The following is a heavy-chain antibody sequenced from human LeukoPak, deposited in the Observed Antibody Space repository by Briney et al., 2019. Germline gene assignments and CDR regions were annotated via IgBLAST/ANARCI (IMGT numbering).Heavy chain of an antibody. CDR2: ISAYNGNT. Sequence: GASVKVSCKASGYSFTSYGISWVRQAPGQGPEWMGWISAYNGNTNYAQKFQGRVTMTTDTSTSTAYMELKSLRSDDTAVYYCARTSQSYELLSGSDLGYWGQGTLVTVSS. CDR1: GYSFTSYG. J-gene: IGHJ4*02. CDR3: ARTSQSYELLSGSDLGY. V-gene: IGHV1-18*01. D-gene: IGHD3/OR15-3a*01.